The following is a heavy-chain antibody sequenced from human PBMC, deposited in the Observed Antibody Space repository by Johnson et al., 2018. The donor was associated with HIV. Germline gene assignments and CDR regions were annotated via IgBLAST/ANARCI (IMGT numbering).Heavy chain of an antibody. CDR2: ISWNSGSI. CDR3: TTIYYYFTDAFDI. J-gene: IGHJ3*02. Sequence: EVQLVESGGGLVKPGGSLRLSCAASGFTFDDYAMHWVRQAPGKGLEWVSGISWNSGSIGYADSVKGRFTISRDNAKNSLYLQMNSLRAEDTALYYCTTIYYYFTDAFDIWGQGTMVTVSS. D-gene: IGHD3-22*01. CDR1: GFTFDDYA. V-gene: IGHV3-9*01.